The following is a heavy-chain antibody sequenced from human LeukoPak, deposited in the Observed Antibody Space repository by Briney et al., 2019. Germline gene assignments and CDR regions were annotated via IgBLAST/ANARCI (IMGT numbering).Heavy chain of an antibody. V-gene: IGHV4-61*08. J-gene: IGHJ5*02. CDR1: GDSFRSGGLY. D-gene: IGHD2-2*02. CDR3: AREGVGGVVVPAAIFGGDYSNYLNWFDP. CDR2: TFHTGKT. Sequence: PSETLSLTCTLFGDSFRSGGLYWGWIRQPPGKRPEWIGDTFHTGKTNYNPSLRSRATISLDTSKSQFSLRLTSVTAADTAVYYCAREGVGGVVVPAAIFGGDYSNYLNWFDPWGQGTLVTVSS.